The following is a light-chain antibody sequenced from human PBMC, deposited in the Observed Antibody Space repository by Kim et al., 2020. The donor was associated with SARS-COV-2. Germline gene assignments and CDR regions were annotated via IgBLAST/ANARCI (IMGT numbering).Light chain of an antibody. CDR3: VLFMGSGINWV. Sequence: GTVTPTCGLRPGSVSTAHSPGWYQQTPGQAPRTLIYSTNPRSSGVPDRFSGSILGNKAALTITGAQADDESDYYCVLFMGSGINWVFGGGTQLTVL. CDR2: STN. J-gene: IGLJ3*02. CDR1: PGSVSTAHS. V-gene: IGLV8-61*01.